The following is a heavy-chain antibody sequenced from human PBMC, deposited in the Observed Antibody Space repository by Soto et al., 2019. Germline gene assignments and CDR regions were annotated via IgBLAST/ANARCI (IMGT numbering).Heavy chain of an antibody. CDR2: IIPILGIA. J-gene: IGHJ4*02. CDR1: GGTFSSYT. CDR3: ATVPKRPRSVRFLEWLSPPDY. V-gene: IGHV1-69*02. D-gene: IGHD3-3*01. Sequence: ASVKVSCKASGGTFSSYTISWVRQAPGQGLEWMGRIIPILGIANYAQKFQGRVTITADKSTSTAYMELSSLRSEDTAVYYCATVPKRPRSVRFLEWLSPPDYWGQGTLVTVSS.